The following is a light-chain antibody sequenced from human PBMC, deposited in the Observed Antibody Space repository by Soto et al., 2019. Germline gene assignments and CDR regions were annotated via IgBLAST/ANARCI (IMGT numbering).Light chain of an antibody. J-gene: IGKJ4*01. CDR3: HQYHSLPLT. Sequence: DIQMTQSLSSLSASVGDRVTITCRASQDISNSISWYQQRPGKAPKLVIHDASTLETGVPSRLSGSGSGTEFTFTITTLQSEDIATYYCHQYHSLPLTFGGGTKVDIK. CDR2: DAS. CDR1: QDISNS. V-gene: IGKV1-33*01.